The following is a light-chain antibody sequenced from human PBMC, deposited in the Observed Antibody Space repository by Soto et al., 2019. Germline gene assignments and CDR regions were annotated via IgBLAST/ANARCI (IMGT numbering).Light chain of an antibody. J-gene: IGLJ2*01. V-gene: IGLV2-8*01. CDR2: EVS. Sequence: QSALTQPPSASGSPGQSVTISCTGTNSDVGGYNYVSWYQQHPGKAPKLMIFEVSKRPSGVPDRFSGSKSGNTASLTVSGLQAEDEADYYCSSYGGIINFAVIFGGGTKVTVL. CDR3: SSYGGIINFAVI. CDR1: NSDVGGYNY.